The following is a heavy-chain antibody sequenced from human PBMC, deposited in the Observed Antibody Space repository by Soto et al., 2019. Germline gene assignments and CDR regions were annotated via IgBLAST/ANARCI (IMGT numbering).Heavy chain of an antibody. Sequence: GGSLRLSCAASGFTFSSYAMSWVRQAPGKGPEWVSAISGSGGSTYYADSVKGRFTISRDNSKNTLYLQMNSLRAEDTAVYYCAKDEDYSSGWYYFDYWGQGTLVTVSS. CDR3: AKDEDYSSGWYYFDY. V-gene: IGHV3-23*01. CDR1: GFTFSSYA. CDR2: ISGSGGST. J-gene: IGHJ4*02. D-gene: IGHD6-19*01.